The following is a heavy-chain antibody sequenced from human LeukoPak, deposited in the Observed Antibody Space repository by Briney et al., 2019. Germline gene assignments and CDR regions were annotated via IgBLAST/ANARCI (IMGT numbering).Heavy chain of an antibody. D-gene: IGHD2-15*01. CDR3: ARVPDITEYAFDI. CDR1: GGSISSYY. V-gene: IGHV4-59*01. Sequence: SETLSLTCTVSGGSISSYYWSWIRQPPGKGLEWIGYIYYSGSTNYNPSLKSRVTISVDTSKNQFSLKLSSVTAADTAVYYCARVPDITEYAFDIWGQGTMVTVSS. CDR2: IYYSGST. J-gene: IGHJ3*02.